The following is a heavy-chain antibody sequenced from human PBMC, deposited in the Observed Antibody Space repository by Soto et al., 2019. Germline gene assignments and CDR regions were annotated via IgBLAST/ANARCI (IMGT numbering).Heavy chain of an antibody. Sequence: ASVKVSCKASGYTVTGYYMHWVRQAPGQGLEWMGWINPNSGGTNYAQKFQGRVTMTRDTSISTAYMELSRLRSDDTAVYYCARDFVQLWPLGYYGMDVWGQGTTVTVSS. CDR1: GYTVTGYY. D-gene: IGHD5-18*01. J-gene: IGHJ6*02. CDR3: ARDFVQLWPLGYYGMDV. CDR2: INPNSGGT. V-gene: IGHV1-2*02.